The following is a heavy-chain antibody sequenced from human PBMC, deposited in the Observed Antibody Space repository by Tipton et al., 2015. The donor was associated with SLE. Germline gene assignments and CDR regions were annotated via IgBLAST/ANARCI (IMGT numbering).Heavy chain of an antibody. CDR1: GGSIRSSSYY. J-gene: IGHJ5*02. CDR2: IYPTGNT. CDR3: VRDGFCRNGVCYRNWFDP. Sequence: TLSLTCTVSGGSIRSSSYYWGWIRQSPGKGLEWIGSIYPTGNTYYNPSLKSRFTVSVDTSKTHFSLKLSSVTAADTAVYYCVRDGFCRNGVCYRNWFDPWGPGSLVTVSS. V-gene: IGHV4-39*02. D-gene: IGHD2-8*01.